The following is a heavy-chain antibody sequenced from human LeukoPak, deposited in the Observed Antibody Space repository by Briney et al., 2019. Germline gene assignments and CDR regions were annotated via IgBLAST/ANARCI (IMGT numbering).Heavy chain of an antibody. CDR1: GGSISSYY. J-gene: IGHJ1*01. V-gene: IGHV4-59*08. CDR2: IYYSGST. D-gene: IGHD3-22*01. Sequence: SETLSLTCTVSGGSISSYYWSWIRQPPGKGLEWIGYIYYSGSTNYNPSLKSRVTISVDTSKNQFSLKLSSVTAADTAVYYCARGVSYYDSSGYYNEYFQHWGQGTLVTASS. CDR3: ARGVSYYDSSGYYNEYFQH.